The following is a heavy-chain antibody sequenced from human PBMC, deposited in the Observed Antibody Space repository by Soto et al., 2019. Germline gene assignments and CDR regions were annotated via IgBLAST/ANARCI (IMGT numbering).Heavy chain of an antibody. J-gene: IGHJ4*02. D-gene: IGHD1-1*01. V-gene: IGHV3-7*01. CDR3: ATGNNWASEY. Sequence: GSLRLSCAASGLTFSNYWMNWIRQAPGKGLEWLASIKQDGSDKHYVGSVRGRFTISRDNAENSLLLQMNSLRAEDTAVYYCATGNNWASEYWGQGTLVTVSS. CDR1: GLTFSNYW. CDR2: IKQDGSDK.